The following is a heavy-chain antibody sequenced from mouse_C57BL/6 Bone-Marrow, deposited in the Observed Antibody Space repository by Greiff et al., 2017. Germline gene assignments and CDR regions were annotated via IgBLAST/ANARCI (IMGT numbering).Heavy chain of an antibody. V-gene: IGHV14-4*01. CDR2: IDPENGDT. CDR3: TSSTGWFAY. CDR1: GFNIKDDY. Sequence: EVQLVESGAELVRPGASVKLSCTASGFNIKDDYMHWVKQRPEQGLEWIGWIDPENGDTEYASKFQGKATITADTSSNTAYLQLSSQTSEDTAVYYCTSSTGWFAYWGQGTLVTVSA. D-gene: IGHD4-1*02. J-gene: IGHJ3*01.